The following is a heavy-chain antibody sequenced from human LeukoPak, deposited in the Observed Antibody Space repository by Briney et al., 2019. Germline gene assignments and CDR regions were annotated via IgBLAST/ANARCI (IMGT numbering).Heavy chain of an antibody. CDR1: GGSFSGYY. V-gene: IGHV4-34*01. J-gene: IGHJ4*02. D-gene: IGHD3-22*01. CDR2: INHSGST. CDR3: ARENYYDSSGYPNFDY. Sequence: SETLSLTCAVYGGSFSGYYWSWIRQPPGKGLEWIGEINHSGSTNYNPSLKSRVTISVDTSKNQFSLKLSSVTAADTAVYHCARENYYDSSGYPNFDYWGQGTLVTVSS.